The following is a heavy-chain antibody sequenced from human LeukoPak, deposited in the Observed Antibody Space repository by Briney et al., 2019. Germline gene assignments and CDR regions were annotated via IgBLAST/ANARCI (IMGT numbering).Heavy chain of an antibody. Sequence: GGSLRLSCAASGFTFSSYEMNWVRQAPGKGLEWVSYISSSGGGNTYYADVVKGRFTISRDDSKNTLYLQVNSLRAEDTAVYYCARAGSIRFDYWGQGTLVTVSS. D-gene: IGHD1-26*01. V-gene: IGHV3-48*03. CDR2: ISSSGGGNT. J-gene: IGHJ4*02. CDR1: GFTFSSYE. CDR3: ARAGSIRFDY.